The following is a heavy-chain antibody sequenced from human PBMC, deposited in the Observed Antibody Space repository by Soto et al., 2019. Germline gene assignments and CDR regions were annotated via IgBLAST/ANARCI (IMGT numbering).Heavy chain of an antibody. CDR1: GYTFTSYG. Sequence: ASVKVSCKASGYTFTSYGISWVRQAPGQGLEWMGWISAYNGNTNYAQKLQGRVTMTTDKSTTTAYMELSSLRSDDTAVYYCARDWVCKLGGGRGIEESGGLDDWGQGTMVTVSS. CDR3: ARDWVCKLGGGRGIEESGGLDD. D-gene: IGHD6-13*01. CDR2: ISAYNGNT. V-gene: IGHV1-18*01. J-gene: IGHJ6*02.